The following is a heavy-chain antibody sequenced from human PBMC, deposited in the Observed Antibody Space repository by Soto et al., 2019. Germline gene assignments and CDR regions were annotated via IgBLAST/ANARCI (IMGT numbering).Heavy chain of an antibody. CDR1: GYTFTAYY. D-gene: IGHD6-13*01. Sequence: QVRLLQSGAEVKESGASVKVSCEASGYTFTAYYIHWVRQAPGQGLEWMGWINPDTGGTDYAQKFQGWVTKTRDTSITTAFMELASLKIDDTAVYYCARAIARDGSSWYRGGYDSWGQGTLVTVSS. CDR2: INPDTGGT. CDR3: ARAIARDGSSWYRGGYDS. J-gene: IGHJ4*02. V-gene: IGHV1-2*04.